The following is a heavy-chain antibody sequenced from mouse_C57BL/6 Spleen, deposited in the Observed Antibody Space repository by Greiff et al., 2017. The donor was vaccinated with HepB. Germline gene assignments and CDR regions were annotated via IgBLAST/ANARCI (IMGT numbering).Heavy chain of an antibody. J-gene: IGHJ2*01. CDR3: ATLYYGRAYFDY. CDR2: IYPGDGDT. D-gene: IGHD1-1*01. V-gene: IGHV1-80*01. Sequence: QVQLQQSGAELVKPGASVKISCKASGYAFSSYWMNWVKQRPGKGLEWIGQIYPGDGDTNYNGKFKGKATLTADKSSSTAYMQLSSLTSEDSAVYFCATLYYGRAYFDYWGQGTTLTVSS. CDR1: GYAFSSYW.